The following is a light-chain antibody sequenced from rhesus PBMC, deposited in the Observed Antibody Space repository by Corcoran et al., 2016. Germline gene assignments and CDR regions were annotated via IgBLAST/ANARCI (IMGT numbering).Light chain of an antibody. V-gene: IGKV1S8*01. CDR1: QNIYRD. CDR2: AAS. CDR3: QHYYASPFA. J-gene: IGKJ3*01. Sequence: DIQMTQSPSALSASVGDRVTISCRASQNIYRDLAWYQQKPGKAPKLLIYAASSLQPGVPSRFSGTGSGTDFTLTISSLQSEDFATYYCQHYYASPFAFGPGTKLDLK.